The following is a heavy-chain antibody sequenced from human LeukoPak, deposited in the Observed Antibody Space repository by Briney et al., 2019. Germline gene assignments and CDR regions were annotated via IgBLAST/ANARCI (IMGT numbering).Heavy chain of an antibody. CDR1: GGSFSGYY. V-gene: IGHV4-34*01. CDR2: INHSGST. CDR3: ARQYYGYSGGGLDY. Sequence: SETLSLTCAVYGGSFSGYYWSWIRQPPGKGLEWIGEINHSGSTSYNPSLKSRVTISVDTSKSQFSLKLNSVTAADTALYYCARQYYGYSGGGLDYWGQGTLVTVSS. J-gene: IGHJ4*02. D-gene: IGHD3-16*01.